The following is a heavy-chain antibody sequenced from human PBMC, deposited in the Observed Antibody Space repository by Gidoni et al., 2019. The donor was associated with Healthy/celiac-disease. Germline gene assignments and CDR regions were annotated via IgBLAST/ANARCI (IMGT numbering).Heavy chain of an antibody. Sequence: QVPLQESGPGLVKPSQTLSLTCTVSGGSISSGSYYWSWIRQPAGQGLGWIGRIYTSWGTNYSPSLQSRVTISVDTSKSQFSLKRSTVTAADTAVYYCARGTSNGDYTATFDYWGQGTLVTVSS. CDR3: ARGTSNGDYTATFDY. D-gene: IGHD4-17*01. CDR2: IYTSWGT. CDR1: GGSISSGSYY. J-gene: IGHJ4*01. V-gene: IGHV4-61*02.